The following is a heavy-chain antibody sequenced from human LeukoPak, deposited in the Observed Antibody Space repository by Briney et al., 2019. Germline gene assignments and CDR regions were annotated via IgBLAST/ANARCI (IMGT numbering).Heavy chain of an antibody. CDR1: GFTFSSYW. Sequence: PGGSLRLSCAASGFTFSSYWMSWVRQAPGKGLEWVANIKQDGSEKYYVDSVKGRFTISRDNAKNSLYLQMNSLRAEDTAVYYCAKKRYIVGTTTEAFDIWGQGTMVTVSS. CDR3: AKKRYIVGTTTEAFDI. CDR2: IKQDGSEK. V-gene: IGHV3-7*05. D-gene: IGHD1-26*01. J-gene: IGHJ3*02.